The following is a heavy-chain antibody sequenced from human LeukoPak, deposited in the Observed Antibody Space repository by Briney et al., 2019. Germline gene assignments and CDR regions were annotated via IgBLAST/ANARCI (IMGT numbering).Heavy chain of an antibody. CDR3: AKWAAVSHDATR. V-gene: IGHV3-23*01. CDR2: ISGGST. J-gene: IGHJ4*02. Sequence: GGSLRLSCAASGFTFSSYAMSWVRQAPGKGLEWVSAISGGSTYYADSVKGRFTISRDNSKNTLYLQMNSLRAEDTAVYYCAKWAAVSHDATRWGQGTLVTVSS. D-gene: IGHD4-11*01. CDR1: GFTFSSYA.